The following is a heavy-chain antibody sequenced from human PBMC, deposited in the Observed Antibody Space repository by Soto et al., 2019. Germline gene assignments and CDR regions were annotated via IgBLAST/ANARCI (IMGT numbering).Heavy chain of an antibody. CDR2: ISSSSSYI. J-gene: IGHJ6*02. V-gene: IGHV3-21*01. Sequence: GGSLRLSCAASGFTFSSYSMNWVRQAPGKGLEWVSSISSSSSYIYYADSVKGRFTISRDNAKNSLYLQMNSLRAEDTAVYYCARDLGDYSKSHYYYYYGMDVWGQGTTVTVSS. CDR1: GFTFSSYS. D-gene: IGHD4-4*01. CDR3: ARDLGDYSKSHYYYYYGMDV.